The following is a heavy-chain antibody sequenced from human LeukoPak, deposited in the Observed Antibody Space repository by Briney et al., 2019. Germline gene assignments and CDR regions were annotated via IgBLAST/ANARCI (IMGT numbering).Heavy chain of an antibody. Sequence: PSETLSLTCTVSGGSISSGGYYWSWIRQHPGKGLEWIGDIYYSGSTYYNPSLKSRVTISVDTSKNQFSLKLSSVTAADTAVYYCARARIAARHFDYWGQGTLVTVSS. V-gene: IGHV4-31*03. J-gene: IGHJ4*02. D-gene: IGHD6-6*01. CDR3: ARARIAARHFDY. CDR2: IYYSGST. CDR1: GGSISSGGYY.